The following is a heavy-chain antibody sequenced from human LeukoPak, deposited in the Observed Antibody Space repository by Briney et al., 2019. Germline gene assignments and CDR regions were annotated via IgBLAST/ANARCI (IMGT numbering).Heavy chain of an antibody. CDR1: GYAFTSYG. Sequence: GASVKVSCKASGYAFTSYGVSWVRQAPGQGLEWMGWISAYNGNTNYAQKLQGRVTMTTDTSTRTAYMELRRLRSDDTAVYYCARERGMDVWGQGTTVTVSS. J-gene: IGHJ6*02. V-gene: IGHV1-18*01. CDR2: ISAYNGNT. CDR3: ARERGMDV.